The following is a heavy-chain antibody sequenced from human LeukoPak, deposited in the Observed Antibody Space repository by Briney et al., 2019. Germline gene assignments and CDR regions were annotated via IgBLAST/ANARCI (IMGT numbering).Heavy chain of an antibody. CDR2: IYTSGST. Sequence: SETLSLTCTVSGGSISSDSYYWSWIRQPAGKGLEWIGRIYTSGSTNYNPSLKSRVTMSVDKSKNHFSLQLSSVTAADTAVYYCARARYGSGSYYYCDYWGQGTLVTVSS. J-gene: IGHJ4*02. D-gene: IGHD3-10*01. CDR1: GGSISSDSYY. V-gene: IGHV4-61*02. CDR3: ARARYGSGSYYYCDY.